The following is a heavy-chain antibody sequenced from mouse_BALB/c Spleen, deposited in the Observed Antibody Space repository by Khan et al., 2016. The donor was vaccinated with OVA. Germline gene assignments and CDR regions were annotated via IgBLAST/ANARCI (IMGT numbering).Heavy chain of an antibody. CDR3: ARGGYGGFAY. Sequence: QVQLQQSGAELVKPGASVKLSCKASGYTFTSYDMNWVRQRPEQGLEWIGWIFPGAGGTQYTEKFKGQATLTTDKSSSTAYLQLSRLQSEDAAVYCGARGGYGGFAYWGQGTLVTVAA. CDR2: IFPGAGGT. D-gene: IGHD2-14*01. CDR1: GYTFTSYD. J-gene: IGHJ3*01. V-gene: IGHV1S56*01.